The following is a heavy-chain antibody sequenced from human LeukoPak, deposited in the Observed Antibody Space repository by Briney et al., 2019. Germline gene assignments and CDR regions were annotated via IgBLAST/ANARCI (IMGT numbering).Heavy chain of an antibody. CDR1: GYSISSGYY. Sequence: SETLSLTCTVSGYSISSGYYWGWIRQPPGKGLEWIGSIYHSGSTYYNPSLKSRVTISVDTSKNQFSLKLSSVTAADTAVYYCASIGVVIIAFDYWGQGTLVTVSS. CDR3: ASIGVVIIAFDY. CDR2: IYHSGST. D-gene: IGHD3-3*01. J-gene: IGHJ4*02. V-gene: IGHV4-38-2*02.